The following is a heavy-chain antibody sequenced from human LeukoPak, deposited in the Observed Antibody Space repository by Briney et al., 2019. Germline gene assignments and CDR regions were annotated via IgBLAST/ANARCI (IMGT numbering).Heavy chain of an antibody. D-gene: IGHD3-22*01. Sequence: GGSLRLSCAASEFTFSSYGMHWVRQAPGKGLEWVAFIRFDGSNKYYADSVKGRFTISRDNSKNTLYLQMNSLRAEDTAVYYCAKEGSDSSGYLSPFDYWGQGTLVTVSS. J-gene: IGHJ4*02. CDR3: AKEGSDSSGYLSPFDY. V-gene: IGHV3-30*02. CDR2: IRFDGSNK. CDR1: EFTFSSYG.